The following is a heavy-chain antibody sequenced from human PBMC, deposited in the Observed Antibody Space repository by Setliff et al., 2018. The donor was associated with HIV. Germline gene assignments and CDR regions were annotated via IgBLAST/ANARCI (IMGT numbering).Heavy chain of an antibody. D-gene: IGHD6-19*01. Sequence: ASVKVSCKAFGYTFSTNAIHWVRQAPGQRLEWMGYINAGDDNTRYSEKFQGRVTITRDTSANTAYMGLSGLRSEDTAVYYCARGSCSGCYLSDYWGLGTLVTVSS. CDR3: ARGSCSGCYLSDY. V-gene: IGHV1-3*01. J-gene: IGHJ4*02. CDR2: INAGDDNT. CDR1: GYTFSTNA.